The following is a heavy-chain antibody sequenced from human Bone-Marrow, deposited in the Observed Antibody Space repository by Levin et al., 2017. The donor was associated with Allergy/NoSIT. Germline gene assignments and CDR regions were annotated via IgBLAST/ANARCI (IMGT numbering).Heavy chain of an antibody. D-gene: IGHD3-22*01. CDR1: GYTFTNYD. CDR2: INPSGNT. CDR3: VRGRDYHDSSGYYFWNWFDR. V-gene: IGHV1-8*01. Sequence: ASVKVSCKASGYTFTNYDINWVRQTTGQGFEWMGWINPSGNTGYSQKFQGRVTLTRDTSISTAYMELSSLRSEDAAAYYCVRGRDYHDSSGYYFWNWFDRWGQGTLVTVSS. J-gene: IGHJ5*02.